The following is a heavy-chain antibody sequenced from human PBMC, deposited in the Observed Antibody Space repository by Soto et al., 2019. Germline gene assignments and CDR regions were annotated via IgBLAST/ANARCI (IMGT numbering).Heavy chain of an antibody. D-gene: IGHD4-17*01. CDR3: ADVATTATPEDAEYFQH. CDR2: IYWNDDK. CDR1: GFSLSTSGVG. V-gene: IGHV2-5*01. J-gene: IGHJ1*01. Sequence: QITLKESGPTLVKPTQTLTLTCTFSGFSLSTSGVGVGWIRQPPGKALEWLALIYWNDDKRYRPSLNSRLTITKDTSKYQVVFTMTNMDPVDTGTYYCADVATTATPEDAEYFQHWGQGTLVTVSS.